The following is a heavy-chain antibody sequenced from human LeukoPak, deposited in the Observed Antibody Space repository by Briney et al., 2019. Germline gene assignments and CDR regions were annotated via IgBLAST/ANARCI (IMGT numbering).Heavy chain of an antibody. Sequence: GDXXXXNSAAWNWIRQSPSRGLEWLGRTYYRSKWYNDYAVSVKSRITINPDTSKNQFSLHLNSVTPEDTAVYYCARVYSSGWYGNWFDPWGQGTLVTVSS. CDR2: TYYRSKWYN. V-gene: IGHV6-1*01. CDR1: GDXXXXNSAA. D-gene: IGHD6-19*01. CDR3: ARVYSSGWYGNWFDP. J-gene: IGHJ5*02.